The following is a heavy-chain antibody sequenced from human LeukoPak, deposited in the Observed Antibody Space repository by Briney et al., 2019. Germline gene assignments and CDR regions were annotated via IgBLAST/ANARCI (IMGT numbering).Heavy chain of an antibody. CDR3: ARDCGSTSCYDTPDFDY. CDR2: ISDYSNTI. V-gene: IGHV3-48*01. Sequence: GGSLRLTCAASGYTFTSYSMNWVRQAPGKGLEWVSYISDYSNTIYYADSVKGRFTISRDNANNSLYLQMNSLRAEDTAVYYCARDCGSTSCYDTPDFDYWGQGTLVTVSS. CDR1: GYTFTSYS. D-gene: IGHD2-2*01. J-gene: IGHJ4*02.